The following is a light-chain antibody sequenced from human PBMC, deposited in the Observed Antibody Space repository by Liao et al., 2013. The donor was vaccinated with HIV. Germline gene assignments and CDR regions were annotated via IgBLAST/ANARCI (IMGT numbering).Light chain of an antibody. V-gene: IGLV3-1*01. CDR3: QAWDSRTAV. CDR2: QDT. Sequence: SYELTQPPSVSVSPGQTASIACSGDKLGDKYACWYQQKPGQSPVLVIYQDTKRPSGIPERFSGSNSGRTATLTISGTQAIDEADYYCQAWDSRTAVFGGGTKLTVL. CDR1: KLGDKY. J-gene: IGLJ2*01.